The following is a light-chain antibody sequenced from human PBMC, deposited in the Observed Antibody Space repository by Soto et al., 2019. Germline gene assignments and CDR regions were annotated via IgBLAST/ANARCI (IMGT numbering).Light chain of an antibody. V-gene: IGKV1-27*01. CDR3: KKYNGGTPECT. J-gene: IGKJ2*02. CDR2: AAS. Sequence: DIQMTQSPSSLSASVGDRVTITCRASRGISNYLAWYQQKPGKVPNLLLYAASTLQSGVPSRFSGSGSGTDFSLTISITQPEEVATYCCKKYNGGTPECTFGQGAKVEIK. CDR1: RGISNY.